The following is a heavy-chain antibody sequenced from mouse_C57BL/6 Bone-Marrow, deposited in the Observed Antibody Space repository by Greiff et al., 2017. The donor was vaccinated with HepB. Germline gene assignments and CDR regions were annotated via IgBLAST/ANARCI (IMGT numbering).Heavy chain of an antibody. Sequence: EVKLVESGGGLVQPGGSLKLSCAASGFTFSDYYMYWVRQTPEKRLEWVAYISNGGGSTYYPDTVKGRFTISRDNAKNTLYLQMSRLKSEDTAMYYCASLNYYGSSYFDYWGQGTTLTVSS. D-gene: IGHD1-1*01. CDR1: GFTFSDYY. CDR2: ISNGGGST. V-gene: IGHV5-12*01. J-gene: IGHJ2*01. CDR3: ASLNYYGSSYFDY.